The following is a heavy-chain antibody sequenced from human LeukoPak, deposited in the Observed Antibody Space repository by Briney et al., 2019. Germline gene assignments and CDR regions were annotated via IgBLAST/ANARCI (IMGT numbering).Heavy chain of an antibody. D-gene: IGHD4-17*01. CDR3: ARLRRALSFDY. CDR1: GFTFSSYW. V-gene: IGHV3-74*01. CDR2: IHPDGKNT. Sequence: GGSLRLSCAASGFTFSSYWMNWVRQAPGKGLVWVSRIHPDGKNTAYADSVKGRFTISRDNARNTLFLQMNSLRAEDTAVYYCARLRRALSFDYWGQGTLVTVSS. J-gene: IGHJ4*02.